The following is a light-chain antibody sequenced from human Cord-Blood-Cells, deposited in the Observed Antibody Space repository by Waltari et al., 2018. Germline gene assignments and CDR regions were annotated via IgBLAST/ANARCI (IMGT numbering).Light chain of an antibody. CDR3: CSYAGSSTYV. CDR1: SSDVGSYNL. J-gene: IGLJ1*01. CDR2: EGS. V-gene: IGLV2-23*01. Sequence: QSALTQPASVSGSPGQSITISCTGTSSDVGSYNLVSWYQQHPGTAPKLMIYEGSKRTSGVSNRFSGSKSCNTAVLTISGPQAEDEADYYCCSYAGSSTYVFGTGTKVTVL.